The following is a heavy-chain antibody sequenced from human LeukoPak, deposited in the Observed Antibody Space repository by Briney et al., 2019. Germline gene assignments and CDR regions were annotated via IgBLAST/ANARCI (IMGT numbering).Heavy chain of an antibody. V-gene: IGHV4-59*01. CDR3: ARRLAGDYYYYMDV. Sequence: SETLSLTCTVSGGSISSYYWSWIRQPPGKGLEWIGYIYYSGSTNYNPSLKSRVTISVDTSKNQFSLKLSSVTAADTAVYYCARRLAGDYYYYMDVWGKGTTVTISS. CDR2: IYYSGST. J-gene: IGHJ6*03. CDR1: GGSISSYY.